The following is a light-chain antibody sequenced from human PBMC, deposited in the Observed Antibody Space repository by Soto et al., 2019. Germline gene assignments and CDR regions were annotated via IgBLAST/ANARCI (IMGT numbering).Light chain of an antibody. CDR1: TSDVGGYNF. J-gene: IGLJ1*01. CDR3: SSYTSSGTRV. V-gene: IGLV2-14*01. Sequence: HSVLTQPASVSGSPGPSITISCTGTTSDVGGYNFVSWYQLHPGKAPKLMIFEVSNRPSGVSNRFSGSKSGNTASLTISGRQAEDEADYYCSSYTSSGTRVFGTGTKVTVL. CDR2: EVS.